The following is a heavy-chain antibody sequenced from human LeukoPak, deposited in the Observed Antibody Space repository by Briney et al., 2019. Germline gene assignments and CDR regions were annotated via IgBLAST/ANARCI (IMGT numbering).Heavy chain of an antibody. CDR2: ISSSGSTI. CDR3: ARGPVGATRQYFQH. CDR1: GFTFSDYY. V-gene: IGHV3-11*04. Sequence: GGSLRLSCAASGFTFSDYYMSWIRQAPGKGLEWVSYISSSGSTIYYADSVKGRFTISRDNAKDSLYLQMNSLRAEDTAVYYCARGPVGATRQYFQHWGQGTLVTVSS. D-gene: IGHD1-26*01. J-gene: IGHJ1*01.